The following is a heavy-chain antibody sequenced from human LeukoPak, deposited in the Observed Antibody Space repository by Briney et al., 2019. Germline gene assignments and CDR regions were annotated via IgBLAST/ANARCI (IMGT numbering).Heavy chain of an antibody. CDR3: ARDCPQEGSYTGSYWYFDL. D-gene: IGHD3-10*01. Sequence: SETLSLTCAVYGGSFSGYYWSWIRQPPGKGLEWIGEINHSGSTNYNPSLKSRVTISVDTSKNQFSLKLSSVTAADTAVYYCARDCPQEGSYTGSYWYFDLWGRGTLVTVSS. J-gene: IGHJ2*01. CDR1: GGSFSGYY. V-gene: IGHV4-34*01. CDR2: INHSGST.